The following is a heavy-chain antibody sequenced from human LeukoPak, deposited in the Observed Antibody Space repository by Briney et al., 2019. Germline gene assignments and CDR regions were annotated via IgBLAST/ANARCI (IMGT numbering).Heavy chain of an antibody. CDR3: TRTWGDNPDY. D-gene: IGHD3-10*01. CDR2: IRSKAYGGTT. CDR1: GFTFSNYN. J-gene: IGHJ4*02. V-gene: IGHV3-49*03. Sequence: GGSLRLSCAASGFTFSNYNMSWFRQAPGKGLEWVGFIRSKAYGGTTEYAASVKGRFTISRDDSKSIAYLQMNSLKTEDTAVYYCTRTWGDNPDYWGQGTLVTVSS.